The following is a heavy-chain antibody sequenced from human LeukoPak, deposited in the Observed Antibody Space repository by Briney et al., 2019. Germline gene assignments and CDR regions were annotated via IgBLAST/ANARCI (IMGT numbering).Heavy chain of an antibody. V-gene: IGHV3-21*01. CDR3: AKDHGRDGLAPAFDY. J-gene: IGHJ4*02. D-gene: IGHD5-24*01. CDR1: GFTFSSYS. Sequence: GGSLRLSCAASGFTFSSYSMNWVRQAPGKGLEWVSSISSSSSYIYYADSVKGRFTISRDNSKNTLHLQMNSLRAEDTAVYYCAKDHGRDGLAPAFDYWGQGTLVTVSS. CDR2: ISSSSSYI.